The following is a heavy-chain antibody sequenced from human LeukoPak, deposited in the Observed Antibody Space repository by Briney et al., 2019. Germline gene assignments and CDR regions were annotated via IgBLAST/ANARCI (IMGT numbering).Heavy chain of an antibody. CDR1: GYTFTSYY. Sequence: ASVKASCKASGYTFTSYYMHWVRQAPGQGLEWMGIINPSGGSTSYAQKFQGRVTMTRDTSTSTVYMELSSLRSEDTAVYYCARSGRLHDGPIREDYWGQGTLVTVSS. D-gene: IGHD2-2*02. CDR3: ARSGRLHDGPIREDY. V-gene: IGHV1-46*01. J-gene: IGHJ4*02. CDR2: INPSGGST.